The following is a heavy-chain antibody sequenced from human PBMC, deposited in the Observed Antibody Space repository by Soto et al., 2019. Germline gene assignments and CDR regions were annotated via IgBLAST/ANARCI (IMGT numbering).Heavy chain of an antibody. V-gene: IGHV4-30-4*01. J-gene: IGHJ5*02. D-gene: IGHD2-2*01. CDR1: GGSISSGDYY. CDR2: IYYSGST. CDR3: ARSYCSSTSCFVGWFDP. Sequence: TLSLTCTVSGGSISSGDYYWSWIRQPPGKGLEWIGYIYYSGSTYYNPSLKSRVTISVDTSKSQFSLKLSSVTAADTAVYYCARSYCSSTSCFVGWFDPWGQGTLVTVSS.